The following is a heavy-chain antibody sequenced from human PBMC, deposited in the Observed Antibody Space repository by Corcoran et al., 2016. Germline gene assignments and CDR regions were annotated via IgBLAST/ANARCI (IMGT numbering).Heavy chain of an antibody. V-gene: IGHV2-70*04. CDR3: ARRSGYRYGMEA. D-gene: IGHD5-18*01. CDR1: GFSLTSRGVR. J-gene: IGHJ6*02. Sequence: QVTLKESGPALVKPTQTLTLTCTFSGFSLTSRGVRVNWIRQPPGKALEWLARIDWDDDKFYSTSLKTRLTLSKDTSKNQVVLTMTNMDPVDTATYYCARRSGYRYGMEAWGQGTTVTVSS. CDR2: IDWDDDK.